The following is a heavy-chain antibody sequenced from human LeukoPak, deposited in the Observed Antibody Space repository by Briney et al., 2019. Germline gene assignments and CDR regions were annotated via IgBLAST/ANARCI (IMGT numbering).Heavy chain of an antibody. J-gene: IGHJ4*02. CDR2: IKQDGSEK. V-gene: IGHV3-7*05. CDR3: ARDGRPSY. Sequence: GGSLRLSCAASGFTFSNSWMSWVRQAPGKGLEWVASIKQDGSEKYYVDSVKGRFTISRDNAKNSLYLQMNSLRGEDTAVYYCARDGRPSYWGQATLFTVSS. CDR1: GFTFSNSW.